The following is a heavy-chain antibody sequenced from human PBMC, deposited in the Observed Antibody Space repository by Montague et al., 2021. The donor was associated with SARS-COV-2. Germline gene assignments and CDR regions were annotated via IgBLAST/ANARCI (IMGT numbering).Heavy chain of an antibody. CDR1: GGSFSGYF. V-gene: IGHV4-34*01. CDR2: ISYTGHT. CDR3: ARSHYSVSWCPD. D-gene: IGHD5/OR15-5a*01. J-gene: IGHJ4*02. Sequence: ETLSLTCAIYGGSFSGYFWSWIRQSPGKGLEWIGEISYTGHTRYNPSLQSRVSISGDSSENQFSLTLTSVTAADTAVYYCARSHYSVSWCPDWGQGTLVTVSS.